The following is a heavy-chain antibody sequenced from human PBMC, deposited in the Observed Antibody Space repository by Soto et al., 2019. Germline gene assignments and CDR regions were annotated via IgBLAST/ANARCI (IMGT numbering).Heavy chain of an antibody. CDR2: IYYSGST. CDR1: GGSISSYY. CDR3: ARRGPAAGKTNFDY. Sequence: SETLSLTCTVSGGSISSYYWSWIRQPPGKGLEWIGYIYYSGSTNYNPSLKSRVTISVDTSKNQFSLKLSSVTAADTAVYYCARRGPAAGKTNFDYWGQGTLVTVSS. D-gene: IGHD6-13*01. J-gene: IGHJ4*02. V-gene: IGHV4-59*08.